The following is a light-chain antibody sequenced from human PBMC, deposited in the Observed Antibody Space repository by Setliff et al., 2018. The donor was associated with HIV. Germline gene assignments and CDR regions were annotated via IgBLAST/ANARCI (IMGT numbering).Light chain of an antibody. CDR3: CSYTSNNSGV. CDR1: SSDVGSYNL. V-gene: IGLV2-14*02. CDR2: EVI. J-gene: IGLJ1*01. Sequence: QSALTQPASVSGSPGQSITISCTGTSSDVGSYNLVSWYQQHPGKAPKLMIYEVIKRPSGVSNRFSGSKSGNTASLTISGLQAEDEADYYCCSYTSNNSGVFGTGAKVAVL.